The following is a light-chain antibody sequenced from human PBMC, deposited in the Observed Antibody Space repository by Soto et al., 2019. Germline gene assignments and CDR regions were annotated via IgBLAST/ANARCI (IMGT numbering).Light chain of an antibody. V-gene: IGLV1-51*01. CDR2: DNN. J-gene: IGLJ1*01. Sequence: QSVLTQPPSVSGAPGQRVTISCSGSSSNIGKNYVSWYQQFPGTAPKLLIYDNNKRPSGIPDRFSGSKSGTSATLGITGLQTGDEADYYCGTWDTSLSAGVFGTGTKVTVL. CDR1: SSNIGKNY. CDR3: GTWDTSLSAGV.